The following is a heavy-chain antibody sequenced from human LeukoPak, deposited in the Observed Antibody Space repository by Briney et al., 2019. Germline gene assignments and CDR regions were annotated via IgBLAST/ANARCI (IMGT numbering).Heavy chain of an antibody. Sequence: KTSETLSLTCTVSGYSISSGYYWGWIRQPPGKGLEWIGSIYHSGSTYYNPSLKSRVTISVDTSKNQFSLKLSSVTAADTAVYYCARRSVRYYYGSGSYKGFDPWGQGTLVTVSS. V-gene: IGHV4-38-2*02. CDR1: GYSISSGYY. CDR2: IYHSGST. CDR3: ARRSVRYYYGSGSYKGFDP. J-gene: IGHJ5*02. D-gene: IGHD3-10*01.